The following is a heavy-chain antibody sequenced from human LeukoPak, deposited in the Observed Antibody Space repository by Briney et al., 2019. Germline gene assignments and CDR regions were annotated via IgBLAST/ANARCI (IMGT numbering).Heavy chain of an antibody. D-gene: IGHD5-24*01. CDR1: GFTFSNYA. CDR3: AKELTERWLIDAFDI. Sequence: GGSLRLSCAGSGFTFSNYAMNWVRQAPGKGLEWVSSMSHGGSSSYADSVKGRFTISRDNSMNTLFLQMSSLRAEDTAIYYCAKELTERWLIDAFDIWGQGTVVTVSS. V-gene: IGHV3-23*01. CDR2: MSHGGSS. J-gene: IGHJ3*02.